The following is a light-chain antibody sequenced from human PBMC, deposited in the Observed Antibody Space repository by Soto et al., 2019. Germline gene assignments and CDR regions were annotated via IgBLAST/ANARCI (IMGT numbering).Light chain of an antibody. J-gene: IGLJ2*01. CDR1: SSNIGAEYD. CDR2: GNN. Sequence: QSVLTQPPSVSGTPGQSISISCTGTSSNIGAEYDVHWYQQLPGTAPRLLIFGNNNRPSGVPDRFSGSKSGTSASLAITGLQAEDEAIYYCQSYDSSLSTAIFGAGTK. CDR3: QSYDSSLSTAI. V-gene: IGLV1-40*01.